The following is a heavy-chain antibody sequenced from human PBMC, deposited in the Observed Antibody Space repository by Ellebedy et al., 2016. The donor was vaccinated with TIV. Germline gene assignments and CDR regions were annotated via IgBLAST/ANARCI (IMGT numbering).Heavy chain of an antibody. CDR3: ARRPYCNGGSCYYGLDV. Sequence: AASVKVSCKASGGTFSGYTVSWVRQAPGQGLEWMGGFILVFGTADYAQKFQGRVTITADKSTNTVFMELSSLRFEDTAIYYCARRPYCNGGSCYYGLDVWGQGTAISVSS. CDR2: FILVFGTA. V-gene: IGHV1-69*06. D-gene: IGHD2-15*01. CDR1: GGTFSGYT. J-gene: IGHJ6*02.